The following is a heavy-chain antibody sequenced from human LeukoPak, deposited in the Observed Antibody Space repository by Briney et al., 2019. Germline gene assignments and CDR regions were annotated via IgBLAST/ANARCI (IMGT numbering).Heavy chain of an antibody. CDR1: GYTFAAYY. Sequence: ASVKVSCKASGYTFAAYYIHWVRQAPGQGLEWIGWINPNSGGTNYAPKFQGRVTMTGDTSISTAYMELSRLRSDDTAVYYCARDKDGYNYVPYYWGQGILVTVSS. CDR2: INPNSGGT. V-gene: IGHV1-2*02. J-gene: IGHJ4*02. D-gene: IGHD5-24*01. CDR3: ARDKDGYNYVPYY.